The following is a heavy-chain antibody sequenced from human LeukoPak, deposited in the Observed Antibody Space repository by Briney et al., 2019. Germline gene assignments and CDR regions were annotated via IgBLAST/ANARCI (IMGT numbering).Heavy chain of an antibody. CDR1: GFTFSGYY. V-gene: IGHV3-11*01. Sequence: PGGSLRLSCAASGFTFSGYYMSWIRQAPGKGLEWVSHINSGSDIIYNADSVKGRFTISRDNAETSLYLQMNSLRADDTAVYFCARGEWFYDSWGQGTLVTVSS. D-gene: IGHD2-8*01. CDR2: INSGSDII. J-gene: IGHJ4*02. CDR3: ARGEWFYDS.